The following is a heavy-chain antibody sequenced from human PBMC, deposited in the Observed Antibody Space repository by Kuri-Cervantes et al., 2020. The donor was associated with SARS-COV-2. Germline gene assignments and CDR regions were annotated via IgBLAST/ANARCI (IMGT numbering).Heavy chain of an antibody. CDR2: ISYDGSNK. Sequence: LKIPCAASTSTFSSYAMTWVRQAPGKGLEWVAVISYDGSNKYYADSVKGRFTISRDNSKNTLYLQMNSLRAEDTAVYYCAKGKGIAAGSDAFDIWGQGTMVTVSS. V-gene: IGHV3-30*18. D-gene: IGHD6-13*01. CDR3: AKGKGIAAGSDAFDI. J-gene: IGHJ3*02. CDR1: TSTFSSYA.